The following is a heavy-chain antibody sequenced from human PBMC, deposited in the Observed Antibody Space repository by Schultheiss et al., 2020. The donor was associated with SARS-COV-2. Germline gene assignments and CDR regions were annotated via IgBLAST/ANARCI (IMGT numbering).Heavy chain of an antibody. CDR2: INPSGGDT. CDR1: GYTFTSYY. V-gene: IGHV1-46*01. D-gene: IGHD1-26*01. Sequence: ASVKVSCKASGYTFTSYYMHWVRQAPGQGLEWMGIINPSGGDTTYAQKFQGRVTMTRDTSRSTVYVELSSLRSEDTAVYYCARIGRYSGSYGYWGQGTLVTVSS. CDR3: ARIGRYSGSYGY. J-gene: IGHJ1*01.